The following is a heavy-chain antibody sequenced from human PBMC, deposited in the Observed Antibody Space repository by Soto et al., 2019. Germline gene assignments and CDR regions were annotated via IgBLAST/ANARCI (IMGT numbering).Heavy chain of an antibody. CDR3: ARTAYCGGDCYPAFDY. V-gene: IGHV4-59*01. Sequence: PSETLSLTCTVSGGSISSYYWSWIRQPPGKGLEWIGYIYYSGSTNYNPSLKSRVTISVDTSKNQFSLKLSSVTAADTAVYYCARTAYCGGDCYPAFDYWGQGTLVTVSS. CDR1: GGSISSYY. D-gene: IGHD2-21*01. CDR2: IYYSGST. J-gene: IGHJ4*02.